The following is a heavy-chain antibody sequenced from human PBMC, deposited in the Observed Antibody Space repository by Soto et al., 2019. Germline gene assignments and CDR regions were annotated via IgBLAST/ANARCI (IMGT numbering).Heavy chain of an antibody. CDR2: ISYDGSNK. Sequence: GGSLRLSCAASGFTFSSYAMHWVRQAPGKGLEWVAVISYDGSNKYYADSVKGRFTISRDNSKNTLYLQMNSLRAEDTAVYYCARSIYPYSSSGDFDYWVQGTLVTVSS. CDR3: ARSIYPYSSSGDFDY. J-gene: IGHJ4*02. V-gene: IGHV3-30-3*01. CDR1: GFTFSSYA. D-gene: IGHD6-6*01.